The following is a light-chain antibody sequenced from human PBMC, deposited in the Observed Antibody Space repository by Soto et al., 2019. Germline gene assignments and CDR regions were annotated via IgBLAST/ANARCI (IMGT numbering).Light chain of an antibody. CDR3: QQYGSSPWT. CDR2: GAS. V-gene: IGKV3-20*01. J-gene: IGKJ1*01. Sequence: VVLTHSPGTLSLSPLERATLSFMSSQSVISSYLAWYQHKPGQAPRLLIYGASSRATGIADRFSGSGSGTDFTLTISRLEPEDFAVYYCQQYGSSPWTFGQGTKVDTK. CDR1: QSVISSY.